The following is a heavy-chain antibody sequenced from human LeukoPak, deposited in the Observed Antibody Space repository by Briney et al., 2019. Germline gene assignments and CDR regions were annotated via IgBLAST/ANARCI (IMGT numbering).Heavy chain of an antibody. CDR2: IKQDGSEK. J-gene: IGHJ4*02. Sequence: GGSLRLSCAASGFTFSSYWVSWVRQAPGKGLEWVANIKQDGSEKYYVDSVKGRFTISRDNAKNSLYLQMNSLRAEDTAVYYCARETWELLHFDYWGQGTLVTVSS. V-gene: IGHV3-7*01. CDR1: GFTFSSYW. D-gene: IGHD1-26*01. CDR3: ARETWELLHFDY.